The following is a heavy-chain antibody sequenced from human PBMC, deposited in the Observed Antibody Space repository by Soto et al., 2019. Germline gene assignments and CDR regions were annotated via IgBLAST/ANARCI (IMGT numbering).Heavy chain of an antibody. Sequence: QVQLQQWGAGLLKPSETLSLTCAVYGGSFSGYYWSWIRQPPGKGLEWIGEINHSGSTNYNPPLKSRVTISVDTSKNQFSLKLSSVTAADTAVYYCARGPDVLLWFGELDYWGQGTLVTVSS. V-gene: IGHV4-34*01. D-gene: IGHD3-10*01. CDR3: ARGPDVLLWFGELDY. CDR2: INHSGST. CDR1: GGSFSGYY. J-gene: IGHJ4*02.